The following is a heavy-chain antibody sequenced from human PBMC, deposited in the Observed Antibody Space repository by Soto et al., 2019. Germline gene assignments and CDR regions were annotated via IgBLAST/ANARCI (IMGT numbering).Heavy chain of an antibody. D-gene: IGHD7-27*01. Sequence: ESGGGLVQPGGSLRLSCAAPGFIFSSSWMSWVRQAPGKEPEWVACINQDGSAKYYVDSVNGRFTISRDNAKNSLYLQMNSLRAEDTAVYYCARDRGPNTNDYWGQGALVTVSS. CDR1: GFIFSSSW. CDR2: INQDGSAK. CDR3: ARDRGPNTNDY. J-gene: IGHJ4*02. V-gene: IGHV3-7*03.